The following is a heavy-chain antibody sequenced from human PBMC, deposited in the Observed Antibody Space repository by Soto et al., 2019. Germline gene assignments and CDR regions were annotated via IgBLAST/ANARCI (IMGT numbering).Heavy chain of an antibody. CDR2: INDGGGST. CDR1: GFTFRNYW. V-gene: IGHV3-74*01. CDR3: ARVEVAGGRCFDH. Sequence: VQLVESGGGLVQPGGSPRLSCAASGFTFRNYWMHWVRQAPGEGLVWVSRINDGGGSTNYADSVQGRFTISRDNAANTLYLQMNNLRAEDTAVYYCARVEVAGGRCFDHWGQGALVTVSS. J-gene: IGHJ4*02. D-gene: IGHD6-19*01.